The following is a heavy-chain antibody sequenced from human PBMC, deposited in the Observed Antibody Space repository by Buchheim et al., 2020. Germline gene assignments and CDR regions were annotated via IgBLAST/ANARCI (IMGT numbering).Heavy chain of an antibody. CDR3: AKCESNSGWYYFDY. Sequence: EVQLVESGGGLVQPGGSLRLSCAASGFIFSNYWMGWVRQAPGKGLKWAASIRGDGSVKYYVDSLKGRCTISRAKAQTSLYLQVNSVRAEDTALYDCAKCESNSGWYYFDYWGQGAL. CDR1: GFIFSNYW. J-gene: IGHJ4*02. D-gene: IGHD6-19*01. CDR2: IRGDGSVK. V-gene: IGHV3-7*01.